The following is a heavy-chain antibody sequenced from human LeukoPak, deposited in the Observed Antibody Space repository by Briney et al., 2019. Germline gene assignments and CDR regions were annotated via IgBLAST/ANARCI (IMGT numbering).Heavy chain of an antibody. CDR3: ATSSWYCLAY. D-gene: IGHD6-13*01. Sequence: GGSLRLSCADSGCTYSHSYMSWVRQAPGKGLEWVGRSRNKADSYTAEYAASVKGSFNILTNESNNSPYLQISILESEDTSVYYCATSSWYCLAYWGQGSLVTVSS. CDR1: GCTYSHSY. V-gene: IGHV3-72*01. CDR2: SRNKADSYTA. J-gene: IGHJ4*02.